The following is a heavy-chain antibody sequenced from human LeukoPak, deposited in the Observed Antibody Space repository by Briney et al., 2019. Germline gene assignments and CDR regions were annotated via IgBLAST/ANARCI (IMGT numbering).Heavy chain of an antibody. CDR3: ARGLYYDKTGAFDI. J-gene: IGHJ3*02. CDR1: GGSISSYC. V-gene: IGHV4-59*01. Sequence: PSETLSLTCTVSGGSISSYCWSWIRQPPGKGLEWIGYIYYSGSTNYNPSLKSRVTISVDTSKNQFSLKLSSVTAADTAVYYCARGLYYDKTGAFDIWGQGTMVTVSS. D-gene: IGHD3-22*01. CDR2: IYYSGST.